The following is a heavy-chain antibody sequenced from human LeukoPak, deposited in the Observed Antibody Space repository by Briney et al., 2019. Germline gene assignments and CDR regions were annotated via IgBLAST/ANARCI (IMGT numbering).Heavy chain of an antibody. CDR1: GGSISSYY. D-gene: IGHD4-23*01. J-gene: IGHJ4*02. CDR2: IYHSGST. CDR3: ARVYGGKVY. V-gene: IGHV4-59*12. Sequence: SETLSLTCTVSGGSISSYYWSWIRQPPGKGLEWIGYIYHSGSTNYNPSLKSRVTISVDTSKNQFSLKLSSVTAADTAVYYCARVYGGKVYWGQGTLVTVSS.